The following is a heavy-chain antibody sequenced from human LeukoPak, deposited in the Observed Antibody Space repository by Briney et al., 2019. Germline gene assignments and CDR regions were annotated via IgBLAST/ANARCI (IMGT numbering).Heavy chain of an antibody. J-gene: IGHJ3*02. Sequence: PGGSLRLSCPASGFTFSSYSMNWVRQAPGKGLEWVSYISSSSSAIYYADSVKGRFTISRDNAKNSLFLQMNSLRAEDTAVYYCARDRWLPMRATTFGRGDDAFDIWGQGTMVTVSS. CDR2: ISSSSSAI. V-gene: IGHV3-48*04. D-gene: IGHD1-26*01. CDR1: GFTFSSYS. CDR3: ARDRWLPMRATTFGRGDDAFDI.